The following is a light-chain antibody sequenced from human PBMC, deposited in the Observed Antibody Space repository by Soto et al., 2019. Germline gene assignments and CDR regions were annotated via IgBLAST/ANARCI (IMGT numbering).Light chain of an antibody. CDR3: QHYNNWPPT. CDR1: ESVHRN. J-gene: IGKJ3*01. Sequence: EMVMTQSPATLSVSPGERVTLSCRASESVHRNLAWYQQKPGQGPSLLIDYASTSATGVPDRFTGSGSGTEFTHTISSLQSEYSGVYPCQHYNNWPPTFGPGTKVEIK. CDR2: YAS. V-gene: IGKV3-15*01.